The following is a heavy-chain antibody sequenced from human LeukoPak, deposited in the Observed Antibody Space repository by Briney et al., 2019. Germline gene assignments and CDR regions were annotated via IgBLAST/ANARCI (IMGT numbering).Heavy chain of an antibody. Sequence: SETLSLTCTVSGGSISSNSYYWGWIRQPPGKGLEWVGTVYYTGSTYYNPSLKSRVTISVDTSKNQFSLKLNSVTAADTAVYCCARRGIAVAGFDYWGQGTLVTVSS. CDR2: VYYTGST. V-gene: IGHV4-39*07. J-gene: IGHJ4*02. CDR1: GGSISSNSYY. CDR3: ARRGIAVAGFDY. D-gene: IGHD6-19*01.